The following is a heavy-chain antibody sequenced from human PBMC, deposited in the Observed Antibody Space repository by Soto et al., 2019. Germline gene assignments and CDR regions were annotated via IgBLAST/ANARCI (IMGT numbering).Heavy chain of an antibody. Sequence: SETLSLTCSVSGGPITGYHWGWIRQSPGKRLEWIGYMFYSGSPNYNPSFEGRVTISMDTSKNQVSLILNSVTAADTAVYYCASVTRTCISTSCYRYYYGMDVWDQGTTVTVSS. V-gene: IGHV4-59*01. CDR3: ASVTRTCISTSCYRYYYGMDV. J-gene: IGHJ6*02. D-gene: IGHD2-2*02. CDR2: MFYSGSP. CDR1: GGPITGYH.